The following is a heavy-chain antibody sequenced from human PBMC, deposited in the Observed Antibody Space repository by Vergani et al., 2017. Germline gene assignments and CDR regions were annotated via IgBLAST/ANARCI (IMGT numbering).Heavy chain of an antibody. CDR3: YTDYHDY. CDR1: GITFKNAW. D-gene: IGHD2-2*02. Sequence: EVQVVESGGGLIKPGGSLRLSCVVSGITFKNAWINWVRQAPGKGLEWIGRIRSKNDGGTADYAAPLKGGFTISRDDSKDSAFLLVNNLKTEDTAVYFCYTDYHDYWGQGTVVTGSS. V-gene: IGHV3-15*01. CDR2: IRSKNDGGTA. J-gene: IGHJ4*02.